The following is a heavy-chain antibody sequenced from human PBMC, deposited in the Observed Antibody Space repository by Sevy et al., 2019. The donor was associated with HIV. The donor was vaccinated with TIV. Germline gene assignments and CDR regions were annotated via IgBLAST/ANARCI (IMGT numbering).Heavy chain of an antibody. CDR1: GFTSSSYA. CDR3: AKSPPYGSGSYPNWFDP. J-gene: IGHJ5*02. CDR2: ISGSGGST. Sequence: GGSLRLSCAASGFTSSSYAMSWVRQAPGKGLEWVSAISGSGGSTYYADSVKGRFTISRDNPKNTLYLQMNSLRAEDTAVYYCAKSPPYGSGSYPNWFDPWGQGTLVTVSS. D-gene: IGHD3-10*01. V-gene: IGHV3-23*01.